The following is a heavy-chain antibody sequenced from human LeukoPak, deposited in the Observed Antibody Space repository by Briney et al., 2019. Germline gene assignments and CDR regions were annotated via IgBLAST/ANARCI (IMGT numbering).Heavy chain of an antibody. CDR3: ARPDYGGGDFDY. Sequence: ASVKVSCKASGYTFTGYYMHWVRQAPGQGLEWMGWISAYNGNTNYAQKLQGRVTMTTDTSTSTAYMELRSLRSDDTAVYYCARPDYGGGDFDYWGQGTLVTVSS. V-gene: IGHV1-18*04. J-gene: IGHJ4*02. D-gene: IGHD4-23*01. CDR2: ISAYNGNT. CDR1: GYTFTGYY.